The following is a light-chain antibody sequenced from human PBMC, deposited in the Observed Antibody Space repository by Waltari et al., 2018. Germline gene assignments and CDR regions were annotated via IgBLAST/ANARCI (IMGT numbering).Light chain of an antibody. J-gene: IGKJ4*01. CDR3: QHRSVWPLT. CDR2: DTS. Sequence: LLFTQSPPTLSLFPGERATLSCRASQSVRSYLAWYQQKPGQAPRLLIYDTSYRATGVPVRFSGSGSGTDYTLTISSLEPEDFAVYYCQHRSVWPLTFGGGTKVEMK. V-gene: IGKV3-11*01. CDR1: QSVRSY.